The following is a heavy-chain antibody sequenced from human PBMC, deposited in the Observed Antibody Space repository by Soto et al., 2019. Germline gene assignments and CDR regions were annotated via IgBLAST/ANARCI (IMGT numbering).Heavy chain of an antibody. D-gene: IGHD2-21*01. Sequence: ASVKVSCKASGYTFTSYGISWVRQAPGQGLEWMGWISAYNGNTNYAQKLQGRVTMTTDTSTSTAYMELRSLRSDDTAVYYCARGLDPLNGGELNYYFDYWGQGTLVTVSS. CDR2: ISAYNGNT. CDR1: GYTFTSYG. V-gene: IGHV1-18*01. CDR3: ARGLDPLNGGELNYYFDY. J-gene: IGHJ4*02.